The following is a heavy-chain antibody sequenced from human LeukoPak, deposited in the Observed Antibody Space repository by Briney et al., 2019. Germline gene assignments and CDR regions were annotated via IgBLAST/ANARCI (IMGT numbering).Heavy chain of an antibody. CDR1: GGSISSYY. CDR3: ARDLQYSSGWYATGYYYGMGV. V-gene: IGHV4-59*01. D-gene: IGHD6-19*01. CDR2: IYYSGST. Sequence: SETLSLTCTVSGGSISSYYWSWIRQPPGKGLEWIGYIYYSGSTNYNPSLKSRVTISVDTSKNQFSLKLSSVTAADTAVYYCARDLQYSSGWYATGYYYGMGVWGQGTTVTVSS. J-gene: IGHJ6*02.